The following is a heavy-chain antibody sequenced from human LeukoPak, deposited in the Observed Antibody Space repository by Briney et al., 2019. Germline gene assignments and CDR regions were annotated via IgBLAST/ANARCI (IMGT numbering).Heavy chain of an antibody. CDR1: GGSISSYY. CDR3: ASTAGGVTMIRGIIVYYWMDV. J-gene: IGHJ6*02. V-gene: IGHV4-59*01. Sequence: SETLSLTCTVSGGSISSYYWSWIRQPPGKGLDWIGYVYYSGTTNYNPSLKSRVTISVDTSKNQSSLKLNSVTAADTAVYYCASTAGGVTMIRGIIVYYWMDVWGQGTTVTVSS. CDR2: VYYSGTT. D-gene: IGHD3-10*01.